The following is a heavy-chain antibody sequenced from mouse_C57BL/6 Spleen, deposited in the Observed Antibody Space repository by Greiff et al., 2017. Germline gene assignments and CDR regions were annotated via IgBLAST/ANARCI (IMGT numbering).Heavy chain of an antibody. J-gene: IGHJ4*01. CDR3: ARRVDFYYAMDY. CDR1: GYTFTSYW. V-gene: IGHV1-69*01. D-gene: IGHD1-1*02. CDR2: IDPSDSST. Sequence: QVQLQQPGAELVMPGASVKLSCKASGYTFTSYWMHWVKQRPGQGLEWIGEIDPSDSSTNYNQKFKGKSTLTVDKSSSTAYMQLSSLTSEDSAVYYCARRVDFYYAMDYWGQGTSVTVSS.